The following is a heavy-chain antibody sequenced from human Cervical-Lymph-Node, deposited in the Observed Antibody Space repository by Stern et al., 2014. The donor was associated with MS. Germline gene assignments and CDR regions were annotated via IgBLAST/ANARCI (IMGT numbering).Heavy chain of an antibody. CDR3: ARGEGGPYYYNGMDI. Sequence: VQLEESGAEVKKPGSSVRLSCKVSGGTFSRYAISWVRQAPGQGLEWMGGIIPLFGPADYAQKFQGRVTITADESTNTAYMELSSLTSGDTAVYFCARGEGGPYYYNGMDIWGQGTAVTVSS. J-gene: IGHJ6*02. CDR2: IIPLFGPA. D-gene: IGHD3-16*01. V-gene: IGHV1-69*01. CDR1: GGTFSRYA.